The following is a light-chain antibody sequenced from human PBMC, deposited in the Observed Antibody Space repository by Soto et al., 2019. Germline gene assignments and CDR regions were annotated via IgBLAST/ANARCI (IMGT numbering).Light chain of an antibody. Sequence: QSVLTQPPSASVCPGQSITISCTGSVREVGSFGPVSWYQQHQGQVPKLIISEGNRRPSGVSSRFSGSKSGNTASLTISGLQAEDEADSYCCSSVGARTYVFGTAPKVTVL. CDR2: EGN. J-gene: IGLJ1*01. CDR3: CSSVGARTYV. CDR1: VREVGSFGP. V-gene: IGLV2-23*01.